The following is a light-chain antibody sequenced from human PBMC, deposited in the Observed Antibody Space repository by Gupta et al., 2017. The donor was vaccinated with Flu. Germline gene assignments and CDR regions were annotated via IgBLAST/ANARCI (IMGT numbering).Light chain of an antibody. J-gene: IGKJ1*01. V-gene: IGKV1-5*03. Sequence: PSTLAASVGDRVTITCRASQSISSWLAWYQQKPGKAPKLLIYKASSLESGVPSRFSGSGSGTEFTLTISSLQPDDFATYYCQQYNSYSETFGQGTKVEIK. CDR1: QSISSW. CDR2: KAS. CDR3: QQYNSYSET.